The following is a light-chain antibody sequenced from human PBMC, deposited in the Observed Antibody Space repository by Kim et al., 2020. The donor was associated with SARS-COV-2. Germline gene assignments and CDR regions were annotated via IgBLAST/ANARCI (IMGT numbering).Light chain of an antibody. J-gene: IGLJ2*01. CDR2: RNN. V-gene: IGLV1-47*01. CDR3: ASWDDSLSGLV. CDR1: GPNIGSDN. Sequence: GQRVTISCAGSGPNIGSDNAYWYQQLPGTAPKVLIYRNNQRPSGVPDRFSGSKSDTSASLAISGLRSEDEGDYYCASWDDSLSGLVFGGGTQLTVL.